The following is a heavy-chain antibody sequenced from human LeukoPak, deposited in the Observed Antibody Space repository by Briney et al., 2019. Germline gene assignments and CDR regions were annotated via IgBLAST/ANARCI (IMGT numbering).Heavy chain of an antibody. D-gene: IGHD6-6*01. CDR2: IRQDATEK. V-gene: IGHV3-7*03. CDR3: ARLTARRGTLDY. CDR1: GFTFSSYH. Sequence: GGSLRLSCAASGFTFSSYHMNWVRQAPGKGLEWVANIRQDATEKYYVDSVKGRFTISRDNAKMSVLLQMNSLRADDTAVYYCARLTARRGTLDYWGQGTLVTVSS. J-gene: IGHJ4*02.